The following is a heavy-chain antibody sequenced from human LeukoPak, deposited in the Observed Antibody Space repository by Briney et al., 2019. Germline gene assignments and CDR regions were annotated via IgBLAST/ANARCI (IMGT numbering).Heavy chain of an antibody. CDR2: INSDGSST. CDR3: AIRRYLAGFDY. V-gene: IGHV3-74*01. D-gene: IGHD3-16*02. Sequence: GGSLRLSCAASGFTFSSYWMQWVRQAPGKGLVWVSRINSDGSSTSYADSVKGRFTISRDNAKNTLYLQMNSLRAEDTAVFYCAIRRYLAGFDYWGQGTRGTVSS. J-gene: IGHJ4*02. CDR1: GFTFSSYW.